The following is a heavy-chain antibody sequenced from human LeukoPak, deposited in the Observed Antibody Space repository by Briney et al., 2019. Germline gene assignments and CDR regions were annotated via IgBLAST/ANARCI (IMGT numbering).Heavy chain of an antibody. J-gene: IGHJ6*04. CDR2: ISFHGTDT. CDR3: AELGITMIGGV. Sequence: GGSLRLSCAASGFSLRTYDMNWVRQAPGKGLEWVAVISFHGTDTFYADSVKGRFTISRDNSKNTLYLQMSSLRAEDTAVYYCAELGITMIGGVWGKGTTVTISS. CDR1: GFSLRTYD. V-gene: IGHV3-30*18. D-gene: IGHD3-10*02.